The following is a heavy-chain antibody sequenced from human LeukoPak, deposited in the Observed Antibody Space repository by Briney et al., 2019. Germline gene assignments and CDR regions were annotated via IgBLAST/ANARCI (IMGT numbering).Heavy chain of an antibody. CDR3: ARQYQLLQSSYYFDH. V-gene: IGHV5-51*01. Sequence: GESLKISCKGSGYSFTSYWIGWVRQMPGKGLEWMGIIYPGDSDTRYSPSFQGQVTISADKFISTAYLQWSSLKASDTAMYYCARQYQLLQSSYYFDHWGQGTLVTVSS. CDR2: IYPGDSDT. J-gene: IGHJ4*02. D-gene: IGHD2-2*01. CDR1: GYSFTSYW.